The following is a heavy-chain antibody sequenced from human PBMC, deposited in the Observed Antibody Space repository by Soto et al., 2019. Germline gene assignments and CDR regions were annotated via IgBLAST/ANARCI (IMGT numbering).Heavy chain of an antibody. D-gene: IGHD4-17*01. CDR1: GFTFSSYG. V-gene: IGHV3-30*18. Sequence: QVQLVESGGGVVQPGTSLRLSCAASGFTFSSYGMHWVRQAPGKGLEWVAVVSDDGRNKYYADAVRGRFTISRDNSESPLDLHMNSLRAEDTAVYYCAKQGDYDGLFEYWGRGTLVTVSS. CDR2: VSDDGRNK. J-gene: IGHJ4*02. CDR3: AKQGDYDGLFEY.